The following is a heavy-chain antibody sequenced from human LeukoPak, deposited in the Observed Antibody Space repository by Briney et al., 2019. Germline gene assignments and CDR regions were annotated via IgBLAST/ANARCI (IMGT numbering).Heavy chain of an antibody. CDR2: IDYSGGT. Sequence: SETLSLTCTVSGGSIRSSGTYWAWIHQPPGKGLEWIGSIDYSGGTSYNPSLKSRVSISVDTSNNQFSLELSSVTATDTAVYYCARRTSGYSSSFNYWGQGTLVTVSS. D-gene: IGHD6-13*01. V-gene: IGHV4-39*01. J-gene: IGHJ4*02. CDR1: GGSIRSSGTY. CDR3: ARRTSGYSSSFNY.